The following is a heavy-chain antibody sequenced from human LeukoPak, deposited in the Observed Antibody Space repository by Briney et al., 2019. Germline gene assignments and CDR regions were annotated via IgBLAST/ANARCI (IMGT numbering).Heavy chain of an antibody. CDR2: FDREDGEI. CDR3: ATDDPVMLTFGGVINLPFDY. CDR1: GNTLTESA. V-gene: IGHV1-24*01. D-gene: IGHD3-16*02. Sequence: SVTVSCKVSGNTLTESAVHWVRQAPGKGLEWMGGFDREDGEIVYAQKFKGRVTLTEDTSTDTAYMELSSLSSEDTAMYYCATDDPVMLTFGGVINLPFDYWGRGTLVTVSS. J-gene: IGHJ4*02.